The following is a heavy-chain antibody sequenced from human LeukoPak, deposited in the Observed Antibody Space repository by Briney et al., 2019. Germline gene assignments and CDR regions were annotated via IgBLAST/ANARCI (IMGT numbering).Heavy chain of an antibody. CDR2: ISYTGST. CDR1: GGSVSTNNYY. CDR3: ARGTLEVADRHFDY. D-gene: IGHD6-19*01. Sequence: SETLSLTCTVSGGSVSTNNYYWSWIRQPSGKGLEWIGYISYTGSTNYNPSLKSRVTMSVDTSNNQFSLMPSAVTAADTAVYYCARGTLEVADRHFDYWGQGTLVTVSP. V-gene: IGHV4-61*01. J-gene: IGHJ4*02.